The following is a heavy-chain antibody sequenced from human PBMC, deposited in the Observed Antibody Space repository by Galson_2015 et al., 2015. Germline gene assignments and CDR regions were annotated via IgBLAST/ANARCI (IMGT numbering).Heavy chain of an antibody. CDR3: ARPYYDFWSGYHYYYGMDV. J-gene: IGHJ6*02. D-gene: IGHD3-3*01. Sequence: SLRLSCAASGFTFSSYAMHWVRQAPGKGLEWVAVISYDGSNKYYADSVKGRFTISRDNSKNTLYLQMNSLRAEDTAVYYCARPYYDFWSGYHYYYGMDVWGQGTMVTVSS. CDR2: ISYDGSNK. CDR1: GFTFSSYA. V-gene: IGHV3-30-3*01.